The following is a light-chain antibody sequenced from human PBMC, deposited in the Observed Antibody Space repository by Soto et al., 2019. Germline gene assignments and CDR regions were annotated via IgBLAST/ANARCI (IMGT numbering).Light chain of an antibody. CDR3: QQYGSSPPWT. V-gene: IGKV3-20*01. CDR1: QSVSSSY. J-gene: IGKJ1*01. Sequence: EIGLTLSPGTLSLSPGERATLSCRASQSVSSSYLAWYQQKPGQAPRLLIYGASSRATGIPDRFSGSGSGTDFTLTISRLEPEDFAVYDCQQYGSSPPWTFGQGGKVHI. CDR2: GAS.